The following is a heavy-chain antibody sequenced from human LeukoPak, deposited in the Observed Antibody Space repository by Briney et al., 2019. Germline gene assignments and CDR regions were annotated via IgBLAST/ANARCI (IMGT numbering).Heavy chain of an antibody. CDR3: ASQFPVAVAGSDYYYYGMDV. CDR2: INPSGGST. D-gene: IGHD6-19*01. CDR1: GYTFTSYY. J-gene: IGHJ6*02. V-gene: IGHV1-46*01. Sequence: GASVTVSCKASGYTFTSYYMHWVRQAPGQGLEWMGIINPSGGSTSYAQKFQGRVTMTRDTSTSTVYMELSSLRSEDTAVYYCASQFPVAVAGSDYYYYGMDVWGQGTLVTVSS.